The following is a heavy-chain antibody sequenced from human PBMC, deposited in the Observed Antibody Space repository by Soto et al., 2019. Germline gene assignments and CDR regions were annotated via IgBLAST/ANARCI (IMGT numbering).Heavy chain of an antibody. CDR1: GGSISSYY. CDR3: ARVAGAYREVYFQH. CDR2: IYYSGST. V-gene: IGHV4-59*01. Sequence: SETLSLTCTVSGGSISSYYWSWIRQPPGKGLEWIGYIYYSGSTNYNPSLKSRVTISVDTSKNQFSLKLSSVTAADTAVYYCARVAGAYREVYFQHWARAPWSPSPQ. D-gene: IGHD3-10*01. J-gene: IGHJ1*01.